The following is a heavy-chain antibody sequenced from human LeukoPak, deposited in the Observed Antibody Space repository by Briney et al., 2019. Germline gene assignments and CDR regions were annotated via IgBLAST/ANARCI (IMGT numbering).Heavy chain of an antibody. D-gene: IGHD3-10*01. CDR3: ARDHGSAYYRAPRH. V-gene: IGHV1-8*01. CDR2: MNPNSGNT. Sequence: GASVKVSCKASGYTFTSCDINWVRQATGQGLEWMGWMNPNSGNTGYAQKFQGRVTMTRDTSTSTVYMELSSLRSEDTAVYYCARDHGSAYYRAPRHWGQGTLVTVSS. J-gene: IGHJ4*02. CDR1: GYTFTSCD.